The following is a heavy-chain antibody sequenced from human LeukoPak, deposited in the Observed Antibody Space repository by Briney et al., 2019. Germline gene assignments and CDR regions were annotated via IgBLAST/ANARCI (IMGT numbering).Heavy chain of an antibody. Sequence: SETLSLTCTVSGGSISSGGYYWSWIRQPPGKGLEWIGYIYHSGSTYYNPSLKSRVTISVDRSKNQFSLKLSSVTAADTAVYYCARKVRGGPSKTDYWGQGTLVTVSS. CDR3: ARKVRGGPSKTDY. CDR1: GGSISSGGYY. J-gene: IGHJ4*02. D-gene: IGHD3-10*01. V-gene: IGHV4-30-2*01. CDR2: IYHSGST.